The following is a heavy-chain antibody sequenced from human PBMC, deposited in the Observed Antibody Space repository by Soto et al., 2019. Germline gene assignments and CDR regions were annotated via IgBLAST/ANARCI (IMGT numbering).Heavy chain of an antibody. CDR1: GFTFSSYD. J-gene: IGHJ4*02. Sequence: EVQLVESWGGLVQPGGSLRLSCAASGFTFSSYDMHWVRQATGKGLEWVSAIGTAGDTYYPGSVKGRFTISRENAKNSLYLQMNSLRAGDTAVYYCARGDGGCSGGSCYSALVNWGQGTLVTVSS. V-gene: IGHV3-13*01. CDR3: ARGDGGCSGGSCYSALVN. CDR2: IGTAGDT. D-gene: IGHD2-15*01.